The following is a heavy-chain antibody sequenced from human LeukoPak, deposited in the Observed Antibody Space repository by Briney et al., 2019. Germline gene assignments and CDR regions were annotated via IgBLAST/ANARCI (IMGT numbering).Heavy chain of an antibody. D-gene: IGHD2-21*02. V-gene: IGHV1-2*02. CDR3: ARDSPYCGGDCSFQH. J-gene: IGHJ1*01. CDR2: INPNSGGT. Sequence: ASVKVSCKASGYTFTGYYMNWVRQAPGQGLEWMGWINPNSGGTNYAQKFQGRVTMTRDTSISTAYMELSRVRSDDTAVYYCARDSPYCGGDCSFQHWGQGTLVTVSS. CDR1: GYTFTGYY.